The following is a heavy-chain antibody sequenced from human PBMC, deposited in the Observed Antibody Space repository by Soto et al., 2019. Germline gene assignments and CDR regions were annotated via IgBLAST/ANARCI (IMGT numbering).Heavy chain of an antibody. V-gene: IGHV4-34*01. CDR2: INHSGST. CDR3: ASDLSGYYYGMDA. CDR1: GGSFSGYF. Sequence: QVHLQQWGAGLLKPSETLSLTCAVYGGSFSGYFWNWVRQPPGKGLEWIGEINHSGSTKYNPSLKSRVIRSVDTTKNPFSLRVFSVTSADTAVYHCASDLSGYYYGMDALGQGTTVTVS. J-gene: IGHJ6*02.